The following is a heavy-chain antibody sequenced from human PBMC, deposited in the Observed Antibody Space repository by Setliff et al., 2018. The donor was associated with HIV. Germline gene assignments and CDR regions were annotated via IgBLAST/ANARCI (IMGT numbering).Heavy chain of an antibody. CDR3: ARPVGGTGFDP. Sequence: ASVKVSCKTSGYTFSTYAIHWVRQAPGQRREWMGWINAGSGNTKYSQRFQGRVTITRDTSASTSDLDLSSLRSEDTAVYYCARPVGGTGFDPWGQGTLVTVSS. CDR2: INAGSGNT. D-gene: IGHD1-26*01. V-gene: IGHV1-3*01. CDR1: GYTFSTYA. J-gene: IGHJ5*02.